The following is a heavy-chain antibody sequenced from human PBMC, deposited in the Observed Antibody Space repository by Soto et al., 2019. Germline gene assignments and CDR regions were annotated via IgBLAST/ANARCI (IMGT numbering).Heavy chain of an antibody. CDR3: ARGGRDGYNNWFDP. D-gene: IGHD5-12*01. CDR1: GGTFSSYA. CDR2: IIPIFGTA. J-gene: IGHJ5*02. V-gene: IGHV1-69*13. Sequence: SVKVSCKASGGTFSSYAISWVRQAPGQGLEWMGGIIPIFGTANYAQKFQGRVMITADESTSTAHMELSSLRSEDTAVYYCARGGRDGYNNWFDPWGQGTLVTVSS.